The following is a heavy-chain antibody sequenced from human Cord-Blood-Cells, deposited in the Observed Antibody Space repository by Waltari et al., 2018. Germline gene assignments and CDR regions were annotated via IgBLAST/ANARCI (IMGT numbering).Heavy chain of an antibody. D-gene: IGHD3-3*01. Sequence: QVQLVQAGAEVKKPGAAVKVSCKGSGYTFTGYYMHLVRQATGQGLEWMGRINPNSGGTNYAQKFQGRVTMTRNTTISTAYMELSRLRSDDTAVYYCASGTIRTGMDVWGQGTTVTVSS. CDR2: INPNSGGT. V-gene: IGHV1-2*06. CDR1: GYTFTGYY. J-gene: IGHJ6*02. CDR3: ASGTIRTGMDV.